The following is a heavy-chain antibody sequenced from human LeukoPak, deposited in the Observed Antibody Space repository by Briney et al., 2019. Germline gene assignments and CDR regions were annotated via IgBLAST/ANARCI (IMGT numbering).Heavy chain of an antibody. Sequence: PSETLSLTCAVYGESFSGYYWSWIRPPPGKGLEWIGEINQSGSTKYNPSLKSRVSISADTSKYQFFLKLNSVTAADTAVYYCARGPHYNFWIHWGQGTLVAVSS. J-gene: IGHJ4*02. CDR1: GESFSGYY. V-gene: IGHV4-34*01. CDR2: INQSGST. D-gene: IGHD3-3*01. CDR3: ARGPHYNFWIH.